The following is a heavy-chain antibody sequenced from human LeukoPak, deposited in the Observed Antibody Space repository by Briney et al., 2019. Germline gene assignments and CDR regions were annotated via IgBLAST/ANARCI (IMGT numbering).Heavy chain of an antibody. J-gene: IGHJ4*02. CDR3: ARYYYDSSGYFNFDY. D-gene: IGHD3-22*01. CDR1: GGSISSHY. CDR2: IYYSGST. Sequence: PSETLSLTCTVSGGSISSHYWSWIRQPPGRGLEWIGYIYYSGSTNYNPSLKSRVTISVDTSKNQFSLKLSSVTAADTAVYYCARYYYDSSGYFNFDYWGQGTLVTVSS. V-gene: IGHV4-59*11.